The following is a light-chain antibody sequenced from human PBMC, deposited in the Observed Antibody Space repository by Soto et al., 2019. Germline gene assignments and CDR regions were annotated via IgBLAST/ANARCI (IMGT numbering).Light chain of an antibody. CDR1: SSDVGGYNY. V-gene: IGLV2-14*01. J-gene: IGLJ2*01. CDR2: DVS. CDR3: SSYTSSSTPVV. Sequence: QSALTQPASVSGSPGQSITISCTGTSSDVGGYNYVSWYQQHTGKAPKLMIYDVSNRPSGVSNRFSGSKSGNTASLTISGLQAEDEADYYCSSYTSSSTPVVFGGETKVT.